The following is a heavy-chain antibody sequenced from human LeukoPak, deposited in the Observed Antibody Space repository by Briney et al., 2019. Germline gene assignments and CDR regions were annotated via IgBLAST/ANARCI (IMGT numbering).Heavy chain of an antibody. Sequence: GASVKVSCKASGYTSTSYGISWVRQAPGQGLEWMGWISAYNGNTNYAQKLQGRVTMTTDTSTSTAYMELRSLRSDDTAVYYCARGGGVVVPAAIFPNPNPNPNPPNLDRVNWFDPWGQGTLVTVSS. J-gene: IGHJ5*02. CDR1: GYTSTSYG. CDR2: ISAYNGNT. D-gene: IGHD2-2*01. V-gene: IGHV1-18*01. CDR3: ARGGGVVVPAAIFPNPNPNPNPPNLDRVNWFDP.